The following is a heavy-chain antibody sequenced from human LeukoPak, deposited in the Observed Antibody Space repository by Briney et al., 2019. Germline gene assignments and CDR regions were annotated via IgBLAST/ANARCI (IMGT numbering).Heavy chain of an antibody. CDR2: IYHSGST. CDR3: ARGLGRFGALAI. CDR1: GGSISSGGYY. J-gene: IGHJ3*02. D-gene: IGHD3-10*01. Sequence: SETLSLTCTVSGGSISSGGYYWSWIRQPPGKGLEWIGYIYHSGSTYYNPSLKSRVTISVDRSKNQFSLKLSSVTAADTAVYYCARGLGRFGALAIRGKGTKVTVCS. V-gene: IGHV4-30-2*01.